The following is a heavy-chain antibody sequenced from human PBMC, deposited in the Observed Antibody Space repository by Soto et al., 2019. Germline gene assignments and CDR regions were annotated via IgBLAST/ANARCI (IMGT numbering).Heavy chain of an antibody. Sequence: ASVKVSCKASGYTFPRYAMNWVRQAPGQSPEWMGWINPGNGNAKYSQRFQGRVTITRETSASTAYMELSSLTSEDTAVYYCARRGALNSYYYGYYFDYLGQGTLVTVSS. CDR3: ARRGALNSYYYGYYFDY. CDR2: INPGNGNA. CDR1: GYTFPRYA. J-gene: IGHJ4*02. V-gene: IGHV1-3*01. D-gene: IGHD3-9*01.